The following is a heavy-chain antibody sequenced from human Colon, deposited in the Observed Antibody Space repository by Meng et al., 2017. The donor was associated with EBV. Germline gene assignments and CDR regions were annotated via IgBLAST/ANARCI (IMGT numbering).Heavy chain of an antibody. J-gene: IGHJ4*02. CDR3: ARWRGARLPLDSSYYY. CDR1: SGSCSGYS. CDR2: INQSGSA. Sequence: VPLQRWGVGLLLPLVPLSLTCVPHSGSCSGYSWNCNRQSPVKGLEWMGEINQSGSATYNPSLKSRVTISFDTSKNQFSLKLSAVLAADTAVYYCARWRGARLPLDSSYYYWGQGTLVTVSS. V-gene: IGHV4-34*02. D-gene: IGHD2-15*01.